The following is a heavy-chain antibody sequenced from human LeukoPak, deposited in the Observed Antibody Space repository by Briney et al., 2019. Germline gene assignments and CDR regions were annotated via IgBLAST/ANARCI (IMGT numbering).Heavy chain of an antibody. CDR2: IYYSGST. J-gene: IGHJ3*02. V-gene: IGHV4-59*01. CDR1: GGSISSYY. D-gene: IGHD3-3*01. Sequence: SETLSLTCTVSGGSISSYYWSWIRQPPGKGLEWIGYIYYSGSTNYNPSLKSRVTMSVDTSKNQFSLKLSSVTAADTAVYYCARDRHDFWSGYFDAFDIWGQGTMVTVSS. CDR3: ARDRHDFWSGYFDAFDI.